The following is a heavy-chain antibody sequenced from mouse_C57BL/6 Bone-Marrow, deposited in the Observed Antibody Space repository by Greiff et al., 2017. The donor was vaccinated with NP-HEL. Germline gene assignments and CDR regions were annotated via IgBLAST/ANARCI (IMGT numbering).Heavy chain of an antibody. D-gene: IGHD1-1*01. J-gene: IGHJ1*03. CDR3: TTPPLRYWYFDV. V-gene: IGHV6-6*01. Sequence: DVMLVESGGGLVQPGGSMKLSCAASGFTFSDAWMDWVRQSPEKGLEWVAEIRNKANNHATYYAESVKGRFTISRDDSKSSVYLQMNSLRAEDTGIYYCTTPPLRYWYFDVWGTGTTVTVSS. CDR2: IRNKANNHAT. CDR1: GFTFSDAW.